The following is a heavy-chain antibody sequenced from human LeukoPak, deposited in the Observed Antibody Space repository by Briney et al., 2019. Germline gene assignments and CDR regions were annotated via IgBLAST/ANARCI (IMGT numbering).Heavy chain of an antibody. CDR3: ARARGCSSTSCYGSFDY. V-gene: IGHV3-30*04. J-gene: IGHJ4*02. CDR2: ISYDGSNK. CDR1: DFTFSSYA. D-gene: IGHD2-2*01. Sequence: PGRSLRLPCAASDFTFSSYAMHWVRQAPGKGLEWVAVISYDGSNKYYADSVKGRFTISRDNSKNTLYLQMNSLRAEDTAVYYCARARGCSSTSCYGSFDYWGQGTLVTVSS.